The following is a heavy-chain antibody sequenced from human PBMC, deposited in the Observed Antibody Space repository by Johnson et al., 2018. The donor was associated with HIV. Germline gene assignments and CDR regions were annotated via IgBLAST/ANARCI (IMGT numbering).Heavy chain of an antibody. CDR2: ISWNSHIV. D-gene: IGHD1-26*01. Sequence: VQLVESGGGVVQPGRSLRLSCVASGVKLDDYAMHWVRQPPGQGLEWVAGISWNSHIVDYADSVKGRVTISRDNAKNSLYLQMNSLRAEDTAFYYCARGEWELNAGHGFDIWGQGTMVTVSS. V-gene: IGHV3-9*01. CDR3: ARGEWELNAGHGFDI. J-gene: IGHJ3*02. CDR1: GVKLDDYA.